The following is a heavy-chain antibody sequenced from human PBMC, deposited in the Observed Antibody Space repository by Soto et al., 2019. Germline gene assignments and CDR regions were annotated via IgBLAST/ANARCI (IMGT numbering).Heavy chain of an antibody. CDR3: ARDRGGYGPPDV. J-gene: IGHJ6*02. D-gene: IGHD3-10*01. V-gene: IGHV3-48*03. Sequence: GGSLRLSCAASGFTFSSYEMNWVRQAPGKGLEWVSYISSSGSTIYYADSVKGRFTIPRDNAKNSLYLQMNSLRVEDTALYYCARDRGGYGPPDVWGQGTTVTVSS. CDR1: GFTFSSYE. CDR2: ISSSGSTI.